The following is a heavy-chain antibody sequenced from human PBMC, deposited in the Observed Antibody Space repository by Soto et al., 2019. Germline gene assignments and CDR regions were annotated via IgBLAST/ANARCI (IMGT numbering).Heavy chain of an antibody. J-gene: IGHJ3*02. Sequence: EVQLLESGGGLVQPGGSLRLSCAASGFTFNNYARSWVRQAPGKGLEWVSAVTGSGGTTYYADFVKGRFTISRDNSKNTLDLQMNSLRAEDIAVYYCVGFSWYTSGHEDCDILGLGTMVTFSS. D-gene: IGHD6-25*01. CDR3: VGFSWYTSGHEDCDI. CDR1: GFTFNNYA. V-gene: IGHV3-23*01. CDR2: VTGSGGTT.